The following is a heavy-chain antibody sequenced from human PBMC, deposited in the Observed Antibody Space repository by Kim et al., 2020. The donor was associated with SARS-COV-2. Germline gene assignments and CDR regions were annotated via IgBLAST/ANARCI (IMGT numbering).Heavy chain of an antibody. CDR1: GFTFDDYT. Sequence: GGSLRLSCAASGFTFDDYTMHWVRQAPGKGLEWVSLISWDGGSTYYADSVKGRFTISRDNSKNSLYLQMNSLRTEDTALYYCAKGEYYDILTGYYTDDAFDIWGQGTMVTVSS. CDR3: AKGEYYDILTGYYTDDAFDI. J-gene: IGHJ3*02. D-gene: IGHD3-9*01. CDR2: ISWDGGST. V-gene: IGHV3-43*01.